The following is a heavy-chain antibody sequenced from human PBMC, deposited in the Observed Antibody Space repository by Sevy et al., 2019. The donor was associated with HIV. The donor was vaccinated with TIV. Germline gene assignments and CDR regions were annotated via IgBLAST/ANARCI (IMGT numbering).Heavy chain of an antibody. CDR3: ARDTAGCSSTSCYSP. J-gene: IGHJ5*02. Sequence: GESLKISCAASGFTFSTYSMNWVRQAPGKGLEWVSYITSGSSTIYYADSVKGRFTISRDNAKNSLYLQMNSLRAEDTAVYYSARDTAGCSSTSCYSPWGQGTLVTVSS. CDR1: GFTFSTYS. D-gene: IGHD2-2*01. CDR2: ITSGSSTI. V-gene: IGHV3-48*01.